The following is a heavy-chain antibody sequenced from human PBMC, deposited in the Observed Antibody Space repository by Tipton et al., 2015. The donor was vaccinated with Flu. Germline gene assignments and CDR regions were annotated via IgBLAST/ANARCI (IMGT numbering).Heavy chain of an antibody. Sequence: TLSLTCTVPGGSISSSSYYWGWIRQPPGKGLEWIGSIYYSGSTYYNPSLKSRVTISVDTSKNQFSLKLSSVTAADTAVYYCARRGVRELPFDPWGQGTLVTVSS. V-gene: IGHV4-39*01. CDR1: GGSISSSSYY. CDR2: IYYSGST. J-gene: IGHJ5*02. CDR3: ARRGVRELPFDP. D-gene: IGHD1-26*01.